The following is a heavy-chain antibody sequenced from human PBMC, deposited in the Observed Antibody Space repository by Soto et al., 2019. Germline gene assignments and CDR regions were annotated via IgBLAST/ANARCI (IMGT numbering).Heavy chain of an antibody. Sequence: QVQLVQSGAEVKKPGSSVNVSCKASGGTFSSHAINWVRQAPGQGLEWMGGIVPIFGTSNYAQKFQARVTITADKSTSTAYMEISRLTFEDTALYYCARVRGDGYNSGSVYWGQGTLVTVSS. J-gene: IGHJ4*02. CDR2: IVPIFGTS. CDR1: GGTFSSHA. V-gene: IGHV1-69*06. D-gene: IGHD3-10*01. CDR3: ARVRGDGYNSGSVY.